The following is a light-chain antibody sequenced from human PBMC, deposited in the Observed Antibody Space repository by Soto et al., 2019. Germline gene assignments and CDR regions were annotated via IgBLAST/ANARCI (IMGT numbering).Light chain of an antibody. CDR2: DTS. J-gene: IGLJ3*02. V-gene: IGLV7-46*01. Sequence: AVVSPAPSVSVSPGGTFTLTCDSSTGPVTSGRYPYWFQQKPGKAPRTLIYDTSPKYSWTPARFSGSLLRGKAALTLSGARTEDEADYYCLLSYSGGRVFGGGTKVTV. CDR3: LLSYSGGRV. CDR1: TGPVTSGRY.